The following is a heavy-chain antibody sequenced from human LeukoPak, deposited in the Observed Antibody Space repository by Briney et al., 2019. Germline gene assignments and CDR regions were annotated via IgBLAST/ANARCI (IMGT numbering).Heavy chain of an antibody. CDR1: GGSIRSYF. D-gene: IGHD3-22*01. J-gene: IGHJ3*02. Sequence: PSETLSLTCSVSGGSIRSYFWSWIRQPAGKGLEWIGYIDDSGNTNYNPSLKNRVTISVDTSKNQFSLKLSSVTAADTAVYYCARGAYDSSGSDAFDIWGQGTMVTVSS. V-gene: IGHV4-59*12. CDR2: IDDSGNT. CDR3: ARGAYDSSGSDAFDI.